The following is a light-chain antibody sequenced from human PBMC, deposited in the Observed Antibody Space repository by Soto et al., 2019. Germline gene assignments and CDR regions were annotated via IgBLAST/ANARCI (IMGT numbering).Light chain of an antibody. CDR2: KAS. CDR1: QSISSW. J-gene: IGKJ2*01. Sequence: DIQMTQSPPTLSASVGDRVTITCRASQSISSWLAWYQQKPGKAPKLLIYKASSLESGVPSRFSGSGSGTEFTLTISSLQPDDFATYYCQHYNSYLYTFGQGTKVEIK. CDR3: QHYNSYLYT. V-gene: IGKV1-5*03.